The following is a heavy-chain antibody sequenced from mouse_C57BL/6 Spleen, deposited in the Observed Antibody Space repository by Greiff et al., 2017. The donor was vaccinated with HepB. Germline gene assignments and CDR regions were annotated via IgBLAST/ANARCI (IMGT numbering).Heavy chain of an antibody. V-gene: IGHV1-4*01. CDR2: INPSSGYT. D-gene: IGHD2-2*01. J-gene: IGHJ3*01. CDR3: ARSGYDGFAY. Sequence: VQRVESGAELARPGASVKMSCKASGYTFTSYTMHWVKQRPGQGLEWIGYINPSSGYTKYNQKFKDKATLTADKSSSTAYMQLSSLTSEDSAVYYCARSGYDGFAYWGQGTLVTVSA. CDR1: GYTFTSYT.